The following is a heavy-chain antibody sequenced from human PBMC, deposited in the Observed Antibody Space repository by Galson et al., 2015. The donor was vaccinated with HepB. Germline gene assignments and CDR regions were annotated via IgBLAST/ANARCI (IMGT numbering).Heavy chain of an antibody. D-gene: IGHD7-27*01. CDR3: ARDQGELGIDY. Sequence: TLSLTCTVSGGSISSGDYYWSWIRQPPGKGLEWIGYIYYSGSTYYNPSLKSRVTISVDTSKNQFSLKLSSVTAADTAVYYCARDQGELGIDYWGQGTLVTVSS. CDR1: GGSISSGDYY. J-gene: IGHJ4*02. V-gene: IGHV4-30-4*01. CDR2: IYYSGST.